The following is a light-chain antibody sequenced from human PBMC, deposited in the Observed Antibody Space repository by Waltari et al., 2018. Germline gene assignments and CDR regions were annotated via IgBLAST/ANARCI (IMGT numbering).Light chain of an antibody. CDR3: ISYTSSNTYV. V-gene: IGLV2-14*03. CDR2: YVS. J-gene: IGLJ1*01. Sequence: QSALTQPASVSGSPGQSITISCTGTSSDIGSYNYVSWYQQHPGKAPKLMIYYVSNRPSGVSNRFSGSKSGNTASLTISGLQAEDEADYYCISYTSSNTYVFGTGTKVTVL. CDR1: SSDIGSYNY.